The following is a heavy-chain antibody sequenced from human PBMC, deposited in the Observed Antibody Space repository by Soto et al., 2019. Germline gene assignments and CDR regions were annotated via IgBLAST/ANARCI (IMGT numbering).Heavy chain of an antibody. Sequence: QVQLVQSETEVKKPVASVKVSCKASGYTFTHYGITWVRQAPGQGLEWMGWISDYNGNTKYAQSLQGRVTMTTDTSTSTADMELRSVRSDDTAVYYWARDESVYSYGFVYWGQGTLVNVYS. J-gene: IGHJ4*02. CDR3: ARDESVYSYGFVY. CDR2: ISDYNGNT. D-gene: IGHD5-18*01. CDR1: GYTFTHYG. V-gene: IGHV1-18*01.